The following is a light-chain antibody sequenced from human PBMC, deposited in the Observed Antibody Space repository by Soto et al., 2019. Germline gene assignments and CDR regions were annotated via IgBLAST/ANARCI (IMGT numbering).Light chain of an antibody. CDR2: GAS. CDR1: QSVSSN. Sequence: EIVMAQSPATLSVSPGERATLSCRASQSVSSNLAWYQQKRGQAPRLLIYGASSRATGIPARFSGSGSGTEFTLTIGSLQSDDLAVYYCQQYNNWPRTFGQGTKVDIK. V-gene: IGKV3-15*01. J-gene: IGKJ2*01. CDR3: QQYNNWPRT.